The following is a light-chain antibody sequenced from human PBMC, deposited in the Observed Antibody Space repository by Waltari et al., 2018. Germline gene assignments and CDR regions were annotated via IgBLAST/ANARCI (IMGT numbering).Light chain of an antibody. V-gene: IGKV2-28*01. CDR3: MQALQTPRT. Sequence: DIVLTQSPLSLPVTPGEPPSISCRSSQSLLHSYGYNYMDWYLQKPRQSPQLLIYLGSNRASGVPDRFSGSGSGTDFTLKSSRVEAEDVGIYYCMQALQTPRTFGQGTKVEIK. CDR1: QSLLHSYGYNY. J-gene: IGKJ1*01. CDR2: LGS.